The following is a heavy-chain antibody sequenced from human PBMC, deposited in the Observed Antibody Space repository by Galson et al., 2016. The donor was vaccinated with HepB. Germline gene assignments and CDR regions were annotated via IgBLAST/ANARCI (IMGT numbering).Heavy chain of an antibody. CDR2: VTGSGNIT. V-gene: IGHV3-23*01. Sequence: SLRLSGAGSGFTFSRYAMKWVRQAPGKGLEWVSTVTGSGNITYYADSVKGWFTVSGDNSKDTLYLQMNSLRAEYTAIYYCAKDRLWNYYSGRDYWGQGTLVTVSS. J-gene: IGHJ4*02. D-gene: IGHD1-26*01. CDR3: AKDRLWNYYSGRDY. CDR1: GFTFSRYA.